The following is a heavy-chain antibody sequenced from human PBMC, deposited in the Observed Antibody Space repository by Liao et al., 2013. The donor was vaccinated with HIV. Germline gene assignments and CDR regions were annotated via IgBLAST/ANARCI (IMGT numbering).Heavy chain of an antibody. CDR1: GGSFSDDY. J-gene: IGHJ3*01. Sequence: QVQLQQRDAGLWKPSETLSLICTVYGGSFSDDYWNWIRQIPGQGLEWIAEINQSGETNNNPSLKSRVTVSADTSRNQISLTMISLTAADTAVYFCARGSKRRRAFDFWGPGTLVHRLF. V-gene: IGHV4-34*01. CDR2: INQSGET. CDR3: ARGSKRRRAFDF.